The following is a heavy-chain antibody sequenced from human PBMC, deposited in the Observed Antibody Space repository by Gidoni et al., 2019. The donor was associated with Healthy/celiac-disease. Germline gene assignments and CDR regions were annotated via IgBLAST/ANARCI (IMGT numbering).Heavy chain of an antibody. V-gene: IGHV1-18*01. D-gene: IGHD6-19*01. CDR1: GYTFTSYG. CDR3: ARDVGGWYHSVDY. CDR2: IRAYNSNT. J-gene: IGHJ4*02. Sequence: HVQLGQPGSEVKKPAASVKVFCQASGYTFTSYGISWVRQAPGQGLEWMAWIRAYNSNTNYAQNLQGRVTMTTDTSTSTAYMELRSRRSDDTAVYYCARDVGGWYHSVDYWGQGTLVTVSS.